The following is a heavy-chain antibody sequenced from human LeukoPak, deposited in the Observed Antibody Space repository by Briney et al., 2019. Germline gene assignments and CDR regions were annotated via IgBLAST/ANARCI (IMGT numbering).Heavy chain of an antibody. CDR3: ARAALDIVVVPAAIRAYYFDY. J-gene: IGHJ4*02. D-gene: IGHD2-2*02. CDR1: GGTFSSYA. CDR2: IIPIFGTA. V-gene: IGHV1-69*05. Sequence: SVKVSCKASGGTFSSYAISWVRQAPGQGLEWMGGIIPIFGTANYAQKFQGRVTITTDESTSTAYMELSSLRSEDTAVYYCARAALDIVVVPAAIRAYYFDYWGQGTLVTVSS.